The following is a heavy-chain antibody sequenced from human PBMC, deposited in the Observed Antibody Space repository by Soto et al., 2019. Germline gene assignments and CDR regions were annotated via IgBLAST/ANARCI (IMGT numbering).Heavy chain of an antibody. Sequence: SVKVSCKASGGTFSSYAISWVRQAPGQGLEWMGGIIPIFGTANYAQKFQGRVTITADESTSTAYMELSSLRSEDTAVYYCARENGDGYKLGNWFDPWGQGTLVTVSS. CDR3: ARENGDGYKLGNWFDP. CDR1: GGTFSSYA. V-gene: IGHV1-69*13. D-gene: IGHD5-12*01. CDR2: IIPIFGTA. J-gene: IGHJ5*02.